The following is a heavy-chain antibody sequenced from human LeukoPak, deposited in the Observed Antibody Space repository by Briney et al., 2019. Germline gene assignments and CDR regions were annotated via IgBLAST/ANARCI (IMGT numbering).Heavy chain of an antibody. D-gene: IGHD6-13*01. J-gene: IGHJ3*02. CDR3: ARSGYSSSWYDQAFDI. CDR2: IYYSGST. CDR1: GGSISSSSYY. V-gene: IGHV4-39*07. Sequence: SETLSLTCTVSGGSISSSSYYWGWIRQPPGKGLEWIGSIYYSGSTYYNPSLKSRVTISVDTSKNQFSLKLSSVTAADTAVYYCARSGYSSSWYDQAFDIWGQGTMVTVS.